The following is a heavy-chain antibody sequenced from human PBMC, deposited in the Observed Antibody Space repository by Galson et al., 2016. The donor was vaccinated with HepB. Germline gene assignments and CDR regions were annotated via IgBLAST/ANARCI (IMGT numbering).Heavy chain of an antibody. J-gene: IGHJ4*02. D-gene: IGHD3-10*01. V-gene: IGHV3-33*01. CDR3: ARVRYGSGSPYFDY. CDR2: IWYDGSNR. CDR1: GFTFSRYG. Sequence: SLRLSCAGSGFTFSRYGLHWVRQAPGKGLEWVAVIWYDGSNRYYADSVKGRFTVSRDNSKNTLYLQMNSLRAEDTAVYYCARVRYGSGSPYFDYWGQGTLVTVSS.